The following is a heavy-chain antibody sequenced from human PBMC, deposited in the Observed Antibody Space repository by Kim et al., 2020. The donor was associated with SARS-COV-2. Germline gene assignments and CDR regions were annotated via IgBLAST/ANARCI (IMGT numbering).Heavy chain of an antibody. CDR1: GYTFTSYY. CDR3: AREDILTGYFVYGMDV. V-gene: IGHV1-46*01. J-gene: IGHJ6*02. Sequence: ASVKVSCKASGYTFTSYYMHWVRQAPGQGLEWMGIINPSGGSTSYAQKFQGRVTMTRDTSTSTVYMELSSPRSEDTAVYYCAREDILTGYFVYGMDVWGQGTTVTVSS. D-gene: IGHD3-9*01. CDR2: INPSGGST.